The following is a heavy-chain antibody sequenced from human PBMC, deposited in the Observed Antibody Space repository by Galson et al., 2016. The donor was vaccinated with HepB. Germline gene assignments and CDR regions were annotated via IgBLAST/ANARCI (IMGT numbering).Heavy chain of an antibody. J-gene: IGHJ4*02. D-gene: IGHD3-10*01. CDR1: GGSITTTSYY. CDR3: ARRGVITVAVDY. V-gene: IGHV4-39*01. CDR2: IYYNVNT. Sequence: ETLSLTCTVSGGSITTTSYYLDWIRQPPGKGLEWIGNIYYNVNTHYNPSFKSRVTISLDTSKNQISLKMSSVTAADTAVYYCARRGVITVAVDYWGQGTLVAVSS.